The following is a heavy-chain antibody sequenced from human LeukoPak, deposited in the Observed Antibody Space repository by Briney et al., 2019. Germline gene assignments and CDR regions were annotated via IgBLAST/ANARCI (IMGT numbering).Heavy chain of an antibody. Sequence: GGSLRLSCTASGFTFSEYGILWVRQAPGKGLEWVSGISWNSGSIGYADSVRGRFTISRDNAKNSLYLQMNSLRTEDTALYYCGKGSVNMVRGVVDYWGQGTLVTVSS. D-gene: IGHD3-10*01. CDR2: ISWNSGSI. V-gene: IGHV3-9*01. CDR3: GKGSVNMVRGVVDY. CDR1: GFTFSEYG. J-gene: IGHJ4*02.